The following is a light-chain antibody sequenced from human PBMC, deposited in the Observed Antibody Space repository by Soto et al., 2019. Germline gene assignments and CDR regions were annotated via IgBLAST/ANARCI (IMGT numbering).Light chain of an antibody. Sequence: DIQMTQSPSSLSASVGDRVTITCRRSQSISSYLDWYHQEPVQAPKLLIYAASSLQSGVPSRFSGSGSGTDFTHTISSQQPEDFAIYYCQPSYNSPCTFGQGTNVDSK. V-gene: IGKV1-39*01. CDR1: QSISSY. J-gene: IGKJ1*01. CDR2: AAS. CDR3: QPSYNSPCT.